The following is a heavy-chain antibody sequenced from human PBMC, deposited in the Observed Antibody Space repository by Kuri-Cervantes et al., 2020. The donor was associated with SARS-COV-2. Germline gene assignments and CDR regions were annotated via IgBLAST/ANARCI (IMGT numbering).Heavy chain of an antibody. V-gene: IGHV1-18*01. D-gene: IGHD3-22*01. Sequence: ASVKVSCKASGYTFSRYGINWVRQAPGQGLEWMGWISAHNGNTNYAQKLQGRVTMTTDTSTSTAYMELRSLRSDDTAVYYCARGGESITMIVVVIQPLDYWGQGTLVTVSS. CDR3: ARGGESITMIVVVIQPLDY. CDR1: GYTFSRYG. J-gene: IGHJ4*02. CDR2: ISAHNGNT.